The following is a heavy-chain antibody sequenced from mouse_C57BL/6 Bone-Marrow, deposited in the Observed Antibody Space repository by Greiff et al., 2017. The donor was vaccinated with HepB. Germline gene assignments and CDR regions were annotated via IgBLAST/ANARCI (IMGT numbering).Heavy chain of an antibody. V-gene: IGHV1-55*01. J-gene: IGHJ2*01. CDR1: GYTFTSYW. D-gene: IGHD1-1*01. CDR3: ARSPTVVATGFDD. CDR2: IYPGSGST. Sequence: VQLQQPGAELVKPGASVKMSCKASGYTFTSYWITWVKQRPGQGLEWIGDIYPGSGSTNYNEKFKSKATLTVDTSSSTAYMQLSSLTSEDSAVYYCARSPTVVATGFDDWGKGTTLTVAS.